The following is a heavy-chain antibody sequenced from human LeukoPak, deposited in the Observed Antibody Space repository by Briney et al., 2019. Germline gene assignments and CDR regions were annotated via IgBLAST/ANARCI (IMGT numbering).Heavy chain of an antibody. CDR2: INPNNGGT. J-gene: IGHJ5*02. D-gene: IGHD3-22*01. CDR3: ARGVLAGYDSSGYPFYNWFDP. CDR1: GYTFIDYY. Sequence: ASVKVSCKASGYTFIDYYMHWVRRAPGQGLEWIGWINPNNGGTNYAQKFQGRVTMTRDTSISTAYMELSRLTSDDTAIYYCARGVLAGYDSSGYPFYNWFDPWGQGTLVTVSS. V-gene: IGHV1-2*02.